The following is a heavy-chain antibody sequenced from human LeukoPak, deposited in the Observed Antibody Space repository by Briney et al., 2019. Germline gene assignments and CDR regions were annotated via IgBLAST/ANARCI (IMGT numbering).Heavy chain of an antibody. Sequence: ASVKVSCKASGYTFNGYYIHWVRQAPGQGLEWMGRINPNSGGTNFAQKFQGRVTMTRDTSISTAYMELSRLRSDDTAVYYCARELAYYDSSGYPDYWGQGTLVTVSS. CDR1: GYTFNGYY. CDR3: ARELAYYDSSGYPDY. V-gene: IGHV1-2*06. J-gene: IGHJ4*02. D-gene: IGHD3-22*01. CDR2: INPNSGGT.